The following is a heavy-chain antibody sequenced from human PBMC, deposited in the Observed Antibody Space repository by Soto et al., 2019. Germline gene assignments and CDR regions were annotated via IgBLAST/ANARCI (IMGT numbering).Heavy chain of an antibody. D-gene: IGHD3-3*01. J-gene: IGHJ4*02. CDR3: ARALCSYCFGHYDFWSGSLNFDY. CDR1: GGSISNYY. V-gene: IGHV4-59*01. Sequence: ASETLSLTCTVSGGSISNYYWSWIRQPPGRGVEWIGNIYYSGITNYNPSLKSRVTISVDTSKNQFSLKLSSVTAADTAVYYCARALCSYCFGHYDFWSGSLNFDYWGQGTLVTVSS. CDR2: IYYSGIT.